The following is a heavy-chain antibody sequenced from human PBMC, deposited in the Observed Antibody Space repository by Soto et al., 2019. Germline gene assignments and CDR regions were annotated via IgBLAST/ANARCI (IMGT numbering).Heavy chain of an antibody. D-gene: IGHD3-10*01. V-gene: IGHV4-39*02. CDR3: ARGVGSGSYYNQYNWFDP. CDR1: GGSISSSSYY. J-gene: IGHJ5*02. CDR2: FYYSGST. Sequence: PSETLSLTCTVSGGSISSSSYYWGWIRQPPGKGLEWIGSFYYSGSTYYNPSLKSRVTMTTDTSTGTAYMELRSLRSDDTAVYYCARGVGSGSYYNQYNWFDPWGQGTLVTVSS.